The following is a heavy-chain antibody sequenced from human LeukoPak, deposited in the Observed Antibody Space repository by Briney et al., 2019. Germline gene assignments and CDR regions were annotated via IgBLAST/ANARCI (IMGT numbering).Heavy chain of an antibody. D-gene: IGHD1-26*01. CDR2: ISAYNGNT. V-gene: IGHV1-18*01. Sequence: EASVKVSCNASDYTFNSYGISWVRQAPGQGLEWMGWISAYNGNTNYAQKLQGRVTMTTDTSTSTAYMELRSLRSDDTAVYYCARVPPVGGTKVYWFDPWGQGTLVTVSS. CDR1: DYTFNSYG. J-gene: IGHJ5*02. CDR3: ARVPPVGGTKVYWFDP.